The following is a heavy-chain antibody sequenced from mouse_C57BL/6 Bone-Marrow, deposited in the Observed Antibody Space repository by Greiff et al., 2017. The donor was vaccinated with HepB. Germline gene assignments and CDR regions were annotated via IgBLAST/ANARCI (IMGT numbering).Heavy chain of an antibody. CDR1: GFTFTDYY. V-gene: IGHV7-3*01. Sequence: EVMLVESGGGLVQPGGSLSLSCAASGFTFTDYYMSWVRQPPGKALEWLGFIRNKANGYTTEYSASVKGRFTISRDNSQSILYLQMNALRAEDSATYYCARYGNWDGCAYWGQGTLVTVSA. J-gene: IGHJ3*01. CDR2: IRNKANGYTT. CDR3: ARYGNWDGCAY. D-gene: IGHD4-1*01.